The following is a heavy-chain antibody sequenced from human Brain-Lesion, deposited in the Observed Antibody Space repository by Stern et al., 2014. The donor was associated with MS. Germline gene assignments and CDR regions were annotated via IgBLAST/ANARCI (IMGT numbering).Heavy chain of an antibody. CDR1: GYRFTSNW. V-gene: IGHV5-51*01. J-gene: IGHJ4*02. CDR2: IWPGDSDT. CDR3: ARRGDSSSSGFDY. Sequence: EVQLVESGAEVKKPGESLKISCKGSGYRFTSNWIGWVRQMPGTGLEWMGIIWPGDSDTRYSPSFQGQVPISADKSISTAYLQWSSLQASDTAMYYCARRGDSSSSGFDYWGQGTLVIVSS. D-gene: IGHD6-6*01.